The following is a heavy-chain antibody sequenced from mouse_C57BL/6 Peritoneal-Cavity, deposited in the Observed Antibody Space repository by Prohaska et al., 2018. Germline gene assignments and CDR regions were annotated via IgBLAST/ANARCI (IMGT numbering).Heavy chain of an antibody. CDR3: ARQDYGSSPFDY. J-gene: IGHJ2*01. V-gene: IGHV1-39*01. D-gene: IGHD1-1*01. CDR2: INPNYGTT. Sequence: GKQSNGKSLEWIGVINPNYGTTSYNQKFKGKATLTVDQSSSTAYMQLNSLTSEDSAVYYCARQDYGSSPFDYWGQGTTLTVSS.